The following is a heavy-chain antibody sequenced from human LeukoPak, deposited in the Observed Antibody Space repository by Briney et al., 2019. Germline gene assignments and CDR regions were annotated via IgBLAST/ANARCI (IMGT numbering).Heavy chain of an antibody. CDR2: ICIYNGNT. CDR3: ARITYDFWSGYYVPDDP. V-gene: IGHV1-18*01. Sequence: ASVKVSCKASGYTITNYGISWVRQAPGQGLEWMGWICIYNGNTDYAQKLRGRVTMTTDTSTSTAYMELRSLRSDDTAVYYCARITYDFWSGYYVPDDPWGQGTLVTVSS. J-gene: IGHJ5*02. CDR1: GYTITNYG. D-gene: IGHD3-3*01.